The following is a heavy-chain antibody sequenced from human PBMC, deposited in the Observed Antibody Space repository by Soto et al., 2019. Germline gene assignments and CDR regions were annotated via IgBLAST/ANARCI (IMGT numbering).Heavy chain of an antibody. V-gene: IGHV1-69*01. CDR2: IIPIFGTA. D-gene: IGHD6-13*01. Sequence: QVQLVQSGAEVKKPGSSVKVSCKASGGTFSSYAISWVRQAPGQGLEWMGGIIPIFGTANYAQKFQGRVTSTADESTSTAYMELSSLRSEDTAVYYCAREREGSSSQYYYYGMDVWGQGTTVTVSS. CDR1: GGTFSSYA. J-gene: IGHJ6*02. CDR3: AREREGSSSQYYYYGMDV.